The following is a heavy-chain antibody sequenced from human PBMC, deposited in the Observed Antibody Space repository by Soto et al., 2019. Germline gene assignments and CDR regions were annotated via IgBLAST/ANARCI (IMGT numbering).Heavy chain of an antibody. Sequence: GASVKVSCKASGYTFTSYAMHWVRQAPGQRLEWMGWINAGNGNTKYSQKFQGRVTITRDTSASTAYMELSSLRSEDTAVYYCARGGFGAARFYNWFDPWGQGTLVTVSS. CDR3: ARGGFGAARFYNWFDP. CDR1: GYTFTSYA. J-gene: IGHJ5*02. CDR2: INAGNGNT. D-gene: IGHD6-6*01. V-gene: IGHV1-3*01.